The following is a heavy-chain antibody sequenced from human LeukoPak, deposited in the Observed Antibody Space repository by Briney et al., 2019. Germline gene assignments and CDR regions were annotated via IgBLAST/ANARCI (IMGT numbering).Heavy chain of an antibody. V-gene: IGHV5-51*01. D-gene: IGHD5-18*01. CDR1: GSSFSTYW. J-gene: IGHJ4*02. CDR2: IYPGDSDT. CDR3: ARHLSYNYGNLDY. Sequence: PGASLKISCKGSGSSFSTYWIGWVRQMPGKGLEWMGIIYPGDSDTKYSPSFQGQVTISVDKSTSTVHLQWSSLRASDTAMYYCARHLSYNYGNLDYWGQGTLVTVSS.